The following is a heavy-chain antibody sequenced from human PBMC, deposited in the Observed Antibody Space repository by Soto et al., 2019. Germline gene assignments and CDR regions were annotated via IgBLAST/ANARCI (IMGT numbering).Heavy chain of an antibody. J-gene: IGHJ5*02. Sequence: XSVKVYCNAAGYTFTDVYIHWVRQAPGQGPEWMVWINPFSGTTNYAQNFHGRVTMTRDTSISTAYMELIRLRSDDTAVYYCARTTLSGVVIDWFDPWGQGTWLTVSS. CDR2: INPFSGTT. CDR1: GYTFTDVY. D-gene: IGHD3-3*01. CDR3: ARTTLSGVVIDWFDP. V-gene: IGHV1-2*02.